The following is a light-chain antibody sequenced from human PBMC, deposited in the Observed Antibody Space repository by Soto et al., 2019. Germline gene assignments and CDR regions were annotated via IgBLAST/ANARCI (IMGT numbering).Light chain of an antibody. CDR1: SSDVGGYKF. J-gene: IGLJ1*01. CDR3: SSYAGFNRYL. CDR2: NVY. Sequence: QSVLTQRASVSGSPGQSISISCTGSSSDVGGYKFVSWHQQHPGKAPNLMIYNVYDRPSGISYRFSAYKSGVTAFLIVSGLKAEDEADYYCSSYAGFNRYLFGTGTKVTVL. V-gene: IGLV2-14*03.